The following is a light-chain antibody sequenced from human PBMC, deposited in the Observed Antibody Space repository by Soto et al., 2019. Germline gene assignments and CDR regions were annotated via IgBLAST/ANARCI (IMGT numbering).Light chain of an antibody. V-gene: IGKV1-5*01. CDR2: DAS. Sequence: GDRVTITCGASQSISSWLAWYQQKPGKAPKLLIYDASSLESGVPSRFSGSGSGTEFTLTISSLQPDDFATYYCQQYHSFPWTFGQGTKVDIK. J-gene: IGKJ1*01. CDR1: QSISSW. CDR3: QQYHSFPWT.